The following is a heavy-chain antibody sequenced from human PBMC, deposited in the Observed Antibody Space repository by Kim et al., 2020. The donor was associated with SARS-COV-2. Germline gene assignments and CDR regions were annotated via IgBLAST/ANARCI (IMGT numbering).Heavy chain of an antibody. CDR2: ISSSSSYI. J-gene: IGHJ6*02. D-gene: IGHD6-19*01. CDR1: GFTFSSYS. CDR3: ARAKRRGIAVAGAPYYYYGMDV. V-gene: IGHV3-21*04. Sequence: GGSLRLSCAASGFTFSSYSMNWVRQAPGKGLEWVSSISSSSSYIYYADSVKGRFTISRDNAKNSLYLQMNSLRAEDTAVYYCARAKRRGIAVAGAPYYYYGMDVWGQGTTVTVSS.